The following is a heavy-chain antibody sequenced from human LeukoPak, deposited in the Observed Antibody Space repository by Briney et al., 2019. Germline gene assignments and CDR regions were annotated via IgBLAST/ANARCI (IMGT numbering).Heavy chain of an antibody. V-gene: IGHV3-21*01. CDR3: ARGHQPRFDP. CDR2: ISSSSSYI. D-gene: IGHD2-2*01. J-gene: IGHJ5*02. Sequence: PGGSLRLSCAASGFTLSIYSMNWVRHAPGKGPEWDSSISSSSSYIYYAASVKGRFTISRDNAKNSLYLQMNSLRAEDTAVYYCARGHQPRFDPWRQGTLVTVSS. CDR1: GFTLSIYS.